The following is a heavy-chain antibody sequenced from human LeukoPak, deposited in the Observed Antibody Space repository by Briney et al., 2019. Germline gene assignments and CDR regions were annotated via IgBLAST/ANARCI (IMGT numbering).Heavy chain of an antibody. Sequence: GGSLRLSCAASGFTFSSCWMSWVRQAPGKGLEWVANIKQDGSEKYYVDSVKGRFTISRDNAKNSLYLQMNSLRAEDTAVYYCAREAGTSDYWGQGTLVTVSS. D-gene: IGHD6-13*01. CDR3: AREAGTSDY. V-gene: IGHV3-7*01. J-gene: IGHJ4*02. CDR2: IKQDGSEK. CDR1: GFTFSSCW.